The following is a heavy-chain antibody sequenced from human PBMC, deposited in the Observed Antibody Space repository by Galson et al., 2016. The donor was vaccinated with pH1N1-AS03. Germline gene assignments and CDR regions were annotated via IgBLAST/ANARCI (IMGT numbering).Heavy chain of an antibody. CDR1: GFTFDAYA. Sequence: SLRLSCAGSGFTFDAYAMHWVRQAPGKGLEWVSGIDWNSGTIGYTDSVKGRFTISRDNAKNSLYLQMNSLRGGDTALYYCAKDTGVFGYYYTFDYWGLGTLVTVSS. CDR3: AKDTGVFGYYYTFDY. V-gene: IGHV3-9*01. D-gene: IGHD3-3*01. J-gene: IGHJ4*02. CDR2: IDWNSGTI.